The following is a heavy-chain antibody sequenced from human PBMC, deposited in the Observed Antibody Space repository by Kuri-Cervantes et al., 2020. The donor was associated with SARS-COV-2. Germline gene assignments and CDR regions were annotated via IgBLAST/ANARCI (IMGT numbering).Heavy chain of an antibody. D-gene: IGHD3-22*01. Sequence: SVKVSCKPSGYTLTTSDINWGRQATGQGLAWGGGIIPIFGTANYAQKFQGRVTITADESTSTAYMELSSLRSEDTAGYYCALGYWGSGYPRYYYYMDVWGKGTTVTVSS. CDR2: IIPIFGTA. CDR1: GYTLTTSD. V-gene: IGHV1-69*13. J-gene: IGHJ6*03. CDR3: ALGYWGSGYPRYYYYMDV.